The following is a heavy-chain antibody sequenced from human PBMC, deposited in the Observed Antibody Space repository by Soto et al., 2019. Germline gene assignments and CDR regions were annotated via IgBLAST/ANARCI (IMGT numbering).Heavy chain of an antibody. Sequence: EVQLLESGGGLVQPGGSLRLSCAASGFTFSSYAMSWVRQAPGKGLEWVSAISGSGGSTYYADSVKGRFTISRDNSKNPLYLQLNSLRAEDTAVYYCALRYNGNDGLSAFDIWGQGKMVTVSS. CDR2: ISGSGGST. D-gene: IGHD1-1*01. CDR3: ALRYNGNDGLSAFDI. V-gene: IGHV3-23*01. CDR1: GFTFSSYA. J-gene: IGHJ3*02.